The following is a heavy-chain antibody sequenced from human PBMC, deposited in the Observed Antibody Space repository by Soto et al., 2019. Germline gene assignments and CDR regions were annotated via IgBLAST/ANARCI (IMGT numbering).Heavy chain of an antibody. Sequence: EVQLLESGGSLVQPGGSLRLSCAASGFTFTNYAMNWVRQAPGKGLEWVSVISGSGGAAYYADSVKGRFTISRDNSKNTLYLQMNSLRAEDTALYYCARDGGFLTYNMDVWGQGTTVTVSS. CDR3: ARDGGFLTYNMDV. V-gene: IGHV3-23*01. J-gene: IGHJ6*02. CDR1: GFTFTNYA. D-gene: IGHD3-3*01. CDR2: ISGSGGAA.